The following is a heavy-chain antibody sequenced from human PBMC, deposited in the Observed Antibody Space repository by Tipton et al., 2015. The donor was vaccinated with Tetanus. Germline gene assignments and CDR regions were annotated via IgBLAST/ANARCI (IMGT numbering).Heavy chain of an antibody. CDR3: VRPDRYCSGGSCYLALDR. V-gene: IGHV1-2*02. CDR2: INPNSGGT. D-gene: IGHD2-15*01. Sequence: QLVQSGPEVKKPGASVKVSCKASGYTFTGYYMHWVRQAPGQGLEWMGWINPNSGGTNYAQKFQGRVTMTRDTSISTAYMELSRLRSDDTAVYYCVRPDRYCSGGSCYLALDRWGQGTLITVSS. J-gene: IGHJ4*02. CDR1: GYTFTGYY.